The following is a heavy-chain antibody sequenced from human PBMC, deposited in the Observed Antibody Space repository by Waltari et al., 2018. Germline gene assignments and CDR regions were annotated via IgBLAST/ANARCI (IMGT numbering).Heavy chain of an antibody. CDR2: ISSSSSYI. D-gene: IGHD6-13*01. CDR3: ARDEGGNSWRNYYYYGMDV. Sequence: EVQLVESGGGLVKPGGSLRLSCAASGFTFSSYSMNWVRQAPGKGLEWVSSISSSSSYIYYADSVKGRFTISRDNAKNSLYLQMNSLRAEDTAVYYCARDEGGNSWRNYYYYGMDVWGQGTTVTVSS. CDR1: GFTFSSYS. J-gene: IGHJ6*02. V-gene: IGHV3-21*01.